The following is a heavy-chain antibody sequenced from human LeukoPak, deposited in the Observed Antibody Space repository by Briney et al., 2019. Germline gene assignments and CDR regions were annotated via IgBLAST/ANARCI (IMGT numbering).Heavy chain of an antibody. CDR1: GYRFISYW. V-gene: IGHV5-51*01. D-gene: IGHD2-21*02. Sequence: GESLKISCKGSGYRFISYWIGWVRPMPGKGLEWMGIIYPGDSDTRYSPSFQGQVTISADKSISTAYLQWSSLKASDTAIYYCARQLGGGDWGGAFDIWGQGTMVTVSS. CDR3: ARQLGGGDWGGAFDI. J-gene: IGHJ3*02. CDR2: IYPGDSDT.